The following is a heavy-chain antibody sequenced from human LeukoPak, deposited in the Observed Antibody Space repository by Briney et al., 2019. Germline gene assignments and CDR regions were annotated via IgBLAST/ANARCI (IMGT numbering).Heavy chain of an antibody. CDR2: INPSGGST. V-gene: IGHV1-46*01. CDR1: GYTFTSYY. D-gene: IGHD3-22*01. CDR3: ARPAERSYYDSSGPLWFFGFDP. J-gene: IGHJ5*02. Sequence: GASVKVSCKASGYTFTSYYMHWVRQAPGQGLEWMGIINPSGGSTSYAQKFQGRVTMTRDTSTSTVYMELSSLRSEDTAVYYCARPAERSYYDSSGPLWFFGFDPWGQGTLVTVSS.